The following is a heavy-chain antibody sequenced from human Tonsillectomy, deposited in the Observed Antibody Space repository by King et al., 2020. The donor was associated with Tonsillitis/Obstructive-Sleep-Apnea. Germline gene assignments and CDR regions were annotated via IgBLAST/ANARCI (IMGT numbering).Heavy chain of an antibody. J-gene: IGHJ6*02. V-gene: IGHV3-64D*06. CDR3: VKGEFTIFGVDYYYYYGMDV. CDR2: ISSNGGST. D-gene: IGHD3-3*01. Sequence: QLVQSGGGLVQPGGSLRLSCSASGFTFSSYAMHWVRQAPGKGLEYVSAISSNGGSTYYADSVKGRFTISRDNSKNTLYLQMSSLRAEDTAVYYCVKGEFTIFGVDYYYYYGMDVWGQGTTVTVSS. CDR1: GFTFSSYA.